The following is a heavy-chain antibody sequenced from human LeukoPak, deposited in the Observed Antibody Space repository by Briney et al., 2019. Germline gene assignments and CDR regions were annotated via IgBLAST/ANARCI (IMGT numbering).Heavy chain of an antibody. Sequence: ASVKVSCKASGYTFTSYGISWVRQAPGQGLEWMGWISAYNGNTNYAQKLQGRVTMTTDTSTSTAYMELRSLRSDDTAVYYCARVLHYYDSSGYYYYYYYYIDVWGKGTTVTISS. J-gene: IGHJ6*03. CDR1: GYTFTSYG. V-gene: IGHV1-18*01. CDR3: ARVLHYYDSSGYYYYYYYYIDV. D-gene: IGHD3-22*01. CDR2: ISAYNGNT.